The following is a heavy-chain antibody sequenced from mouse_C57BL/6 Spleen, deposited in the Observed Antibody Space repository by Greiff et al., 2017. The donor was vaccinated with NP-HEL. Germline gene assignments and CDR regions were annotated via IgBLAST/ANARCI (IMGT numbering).Heavy chain of an antibody. Sequence: EVMLVESGGGLVQPGGSLKLSCAASGFTFSDYYMYWVRQTPEKRLEWVAYISNGGGSTYYPDTVKGRFTISRDNAKNTLYLQMSRLKSEDTAMYYCARRYYGTPYYYAMDYWGQGTSVTVSS. CDR1: GFTFSDYY. J-gene: IGHJ4*01. CDR3: ARRYYGTPYYYAMDY. V-gene: IGHV5-12*01. CDR2: ISNGGGST. D-gene: IGHD1-1*01.